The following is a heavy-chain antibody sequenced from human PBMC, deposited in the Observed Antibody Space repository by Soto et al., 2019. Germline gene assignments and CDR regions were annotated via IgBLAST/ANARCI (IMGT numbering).Heavy chain of an antibody. Sequence: SETLSLTCTVSGGSISSGGYYWSWIRQHPGKGLEWIGYIYYSGSTYYNPSLKSRVTISVDTSKNQFSLKLSSVTAADTAVYYCARVSYQHYYGMDVWGQGTTVTVSS. CDR3: ARVSYQHYYGMDV. D-gene: IGHD2-2*01. J-gene: IGHJ6*02. CDR1: GGSISSGGYY. CDR2: IYYSGST. V-gene: IGHV4-31*03.